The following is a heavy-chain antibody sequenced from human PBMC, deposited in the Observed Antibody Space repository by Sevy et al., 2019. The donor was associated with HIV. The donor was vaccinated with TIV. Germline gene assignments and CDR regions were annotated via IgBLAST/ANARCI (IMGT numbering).Heavy chain of an antibody. CDR1: GFTFSSYS. V-gene: IGHV3-21*01. CDR3: AREGHSSSSTFDY. J-gene: IGHJ4*02. D-gene: IGHD6-13*01. CDR2: ISSSSYI. Sequence: GGSLRLSCAASGFTFSSYSMNWVRQAPGKGLEWVSSISSSSYIYYADSVKGRFTISRDNAKNSLYLQMNSLRAEDTAVYYCAREGHSSSSTFDYWGQGTLVTVSS.